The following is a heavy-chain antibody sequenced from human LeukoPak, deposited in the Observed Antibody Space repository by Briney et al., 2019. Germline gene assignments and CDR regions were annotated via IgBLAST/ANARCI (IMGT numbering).Heavy chain of an antibody. CDR1: GGSISSSRYY. CDR3: ARRTVATTGVDY. Sequence: PSETLSLTCTVSGGSISSSRYYWAWIRQPPGKGLDWIGSISYSGSTYYNSSLKSRLTISVDTSKNQFSLRLSSVTAADTAVYYCARRTVATTGVDYWGQGSLVTVSS. D-gene: IGHD5-12*01. V-gene: IGHV4-39*01. CDR2: ISYSGST. J-gene: IGHJ4*02.